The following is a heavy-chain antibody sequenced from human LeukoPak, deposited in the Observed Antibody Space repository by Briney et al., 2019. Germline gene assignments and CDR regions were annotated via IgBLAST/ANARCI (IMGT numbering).Heavy chain of an antibody. J-gene: IGHJ6*03. Sequence: PSETLSLTCTVSGGSISSYYWSWIRQPPGKGLEWIGYIYYSGSTNYNPSLKSRVTISVDTSKNQFSLKLSSVTAEGTAVYYCARAHTPTPPPYRYYYYYMDVWGKGTTVTVSS. D-gene: IGHD3-16*02. CDR1: GGSISSYY. CDR3: ARAHTPTPPPYRYYYYYMDV. V-gene: IGHV4-59*01. CDR2: IYYSGST.